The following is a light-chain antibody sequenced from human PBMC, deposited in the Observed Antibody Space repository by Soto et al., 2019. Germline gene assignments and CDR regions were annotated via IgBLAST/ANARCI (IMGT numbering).Light chain of an antibody. CDR1: TSDIGFYDY. Sequence: QSVLTQPASVSGSPGQSLTISCTGTTSDIGFYDYVSWYQQCPGKAPKLLIYGVTIRPSGISNRFSGSKSGSTASLTISGLRDEDEADYYCNSYTSHNTFVFGSGTKVTVL. J-gene: IGLJ1*01. V-gene: IGLV2-14*01. CDR2: GVT. CDR3: NSYTSHNTFV.